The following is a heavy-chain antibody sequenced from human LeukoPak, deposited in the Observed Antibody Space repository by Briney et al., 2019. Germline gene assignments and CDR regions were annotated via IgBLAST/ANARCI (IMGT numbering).Heavy chain of an antibody. CDR1: GYTFTSYG. CDR3: ARDQPLIIAAATLAFDI. Sequence: GASVKVSYKASGYTFTSYGISWVRQAPGQGLEWMGWTSAYNGNTNYAQKLQGRVTMTTDTSTSTAYMELRSLRSDDTAVYYCARDQPLIIAAATLAFDIWGQGTMVTVSS. D-gene: IGHD6-13*01. J-gene: IGHJ3*02. CDR2: TSAYNGNT. V-gene: IGHV1-18*01.